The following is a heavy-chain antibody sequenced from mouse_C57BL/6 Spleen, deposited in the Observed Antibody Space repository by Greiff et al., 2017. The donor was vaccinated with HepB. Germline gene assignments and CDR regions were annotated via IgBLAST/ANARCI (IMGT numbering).Heavy chain of an antibody. J-gene: IGHJ2*01. V-gene: IGHV1S81*02. CDR1: GYTFTSYW. D-gene: IGHD1-1*01. CDR2: TNPTNGRT. Sequence: VQLQQSGAELVKAGASVKMSCKASGYTFTSYWMHWVKQRLGQGLEWFAETNPTNGRTYYNEKFKSKATLTVDKSSSTAYMLLSGPTFEDSAVYYCARSNKIVATYFDYWGQGTTPTVSS. CDR3: ARSNKIVATYFDY.